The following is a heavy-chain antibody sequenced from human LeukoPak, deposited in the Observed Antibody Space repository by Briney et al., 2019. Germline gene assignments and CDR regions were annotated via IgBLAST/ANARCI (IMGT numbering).Heavy chain of an antibody. CDR1: GFTFSKSW. J-gene: IGHJ5*02. V-gene: IGHV3-7*01. Sequence: QPGGSLRLSCAASGFTFSKSWMTWVRQAPGKGLEWVANIEPDGSEKYYVDSVKGRFTISRDNAKNSLYLQMRSLRAEDTAVYYCARTVTMIVVVPNWFDPWGQETLVTVSS. CDR2: IEPDGSEK. CDR3: ARTVTMIVVVPNWFDP. D-gene: IGHD3-22*01.